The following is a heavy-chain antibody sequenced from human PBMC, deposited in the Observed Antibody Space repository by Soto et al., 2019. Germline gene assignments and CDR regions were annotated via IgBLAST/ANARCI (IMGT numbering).Heavy chain of an antibody. V-gene: IGHV1-2*02. CDR1: GYTFTGYY. D-gene: IGHD3-22*01. J-gene: IGHJ6*02. CDR2: INPNSGGT. Sequence: GASVKVSCKASGYTFTGYYMHWVRQAPGQGLEWMGWINPNSGGTNYAQKFQGRVTMTRDTSISTAYMELSRLRSGDTAVYYCARDPPPTYYYDSSGSAVYYYGMDVWGQGTTVTVSS. CDR3: ARDPPPTYYYDSSGSAVYYYGMDV.